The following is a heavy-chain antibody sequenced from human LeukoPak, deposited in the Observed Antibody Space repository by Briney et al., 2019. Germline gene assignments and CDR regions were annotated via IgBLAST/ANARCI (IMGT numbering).Heavy chain of an antibody. CDR3: ARVGRGPDYDFWSGYRDYYFDY. Sequence: SETLSLTCAVYGGSFSGYYWSWIRQPPGKGLEWIGEINHSGSTNYNPSLKSRVTISVDTSKNQFSLKLSSVTAADTAVYYCARVGRGPDYDFWSGYRDYYFDYWGQGTLVTVSS. CDR1: GGSFSGYY. V-gene: IGHV4-34*01. CDR2: INHSGST. J-gene: IGHJ4*02. D-gene: IGHD3-3*01.